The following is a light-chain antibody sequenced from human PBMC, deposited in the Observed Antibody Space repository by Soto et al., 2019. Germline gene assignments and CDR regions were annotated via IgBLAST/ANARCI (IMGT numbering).Light chain of an antibody. Sequence: EIVLTQSPGTLSLSPGERATLSCRASQSISDYLAWYQQKPGQPPRLLIFGASRRATGFPDRFSGSGSGTDFTLTISRLEPEDFAFYYCQQYGRSPWTFGQGTKVDIK. CDR2: GAS. J-gene: IGKJ1*01. CDR3: QQYGRSPWT. V-gene: IGKV3-20*01. CDR1: QSISDY.